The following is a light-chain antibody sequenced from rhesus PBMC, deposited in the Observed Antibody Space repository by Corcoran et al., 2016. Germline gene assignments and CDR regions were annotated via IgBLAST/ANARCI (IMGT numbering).Light chain of an antibody. CDR1: SSDIGGYNY. CDR2: AVS. V-gene: IGLV2-32*02. J-gene: IGLJ1*01. Sequence: QAALTQPRSVSGSPGQSVTISCTGTSSDIGGYNYVSWYQQHPGTAPKLMIYAVSKRPSGVSDRFSGSKSGNTDSLTIAGLQAEDEADYYCSSYAGSNTFSFGAGTRLTVL. CDR3: SSYAGSNTFS.